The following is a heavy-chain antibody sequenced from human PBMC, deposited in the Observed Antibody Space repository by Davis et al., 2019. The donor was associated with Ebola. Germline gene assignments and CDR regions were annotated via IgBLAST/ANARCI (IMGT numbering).Heavy chain of an antibody. J-gene: IGHJ5*01. CDR1: GYPFPNYW. D-gene: IGHD1-26*01. V-gene: IGHV5-51*01. Sequence: PGGSLRLSCEGSGYPFPNYWIAWMRQRPGRGLEWMGIIYAGDSDTTYSPSFAGQVSISADRATSTASMWFFSLRPSDTATYYCARRGGSYIRQGFWFDSWGQGTRVTVSS. CDR2: IYAGDSDT. CDR3: ARRGGSYIRQGFWFDS.